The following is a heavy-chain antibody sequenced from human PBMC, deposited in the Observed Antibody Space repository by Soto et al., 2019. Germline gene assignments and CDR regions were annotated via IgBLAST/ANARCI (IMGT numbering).Heavy chain of an antibody. V-gene: IGHV3-30*03. CDR2: ILYDGSDK. Sequence: QLQLVESGGGVVQPGRSLRLSCAASGFTFSSYGMHWVRQAPGKGLEWVAVILYDGSDKYYADSVKGRFTISRDNFKNTLYLQMNSLRAEDTAVYYCATDSGYMEVWGKGTTVTVSS. CDR3: ATDSGYMEV. D-gene: IGHD3-10*01. CDR1: GFTFSSYG. J-gene: IGHJ6*03.